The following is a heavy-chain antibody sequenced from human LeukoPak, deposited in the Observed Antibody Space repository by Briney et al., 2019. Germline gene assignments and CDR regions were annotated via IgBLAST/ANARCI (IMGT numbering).Heavy chain of an antibody. J-gene: IGHJ4*02. V-gene: IGHV3-7*01. Sequence: GGSLRPSCAASGFTFSRYWMSWVRQAPGKGLEWVANIKQDGSEKYYVDSVKGRFIISRDNAKDSLYLQMNSLRDEDTAMYYCARGPTVTMTPGDFDSWGLGTLVTVSS. CDR2: IKQDGSEK. D-gene: IGHD3-22*01. CDR1: GFTFSRYW. CDR3: ARGPTVTMTPGDFDS.